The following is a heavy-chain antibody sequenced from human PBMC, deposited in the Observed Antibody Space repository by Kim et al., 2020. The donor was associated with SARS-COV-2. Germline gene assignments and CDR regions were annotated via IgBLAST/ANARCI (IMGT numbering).Heavy chain of an antibody. D-gene: IGHD4-17*01. V-gene: IGHV3-30*07. CDR3: ARNRGYGDYYGMDV. Sequence: ADSVKGRFTISRDNSKNTLYLQRNSLRAEDTAVYDCARNRGYGDYYGMDVWGQGTTVTVSS. J-gene: IGHJ6*02.